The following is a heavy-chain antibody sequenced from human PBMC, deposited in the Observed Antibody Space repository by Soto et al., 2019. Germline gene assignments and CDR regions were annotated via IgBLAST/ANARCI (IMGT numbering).Heavy chain of an antibody. CDR1: GASFSSGFCY. CDR3: ARQEAGYYNPSGY. CDR2: IYYSGST. Sequence: SETLSLTCSVSGASFSSGFCYWSWIRQPPGQGLEWIGYIYYSGSTYYNPSLKSRVTISVDTSKNQFSLKLSSVTAADTAVYYCARQEAGYYNPSGYWGQGTLVTVSS. J-gene: IGHJ4*02. V-gene: IGHV4-39*01. D-gene: IGHD3-9*01.